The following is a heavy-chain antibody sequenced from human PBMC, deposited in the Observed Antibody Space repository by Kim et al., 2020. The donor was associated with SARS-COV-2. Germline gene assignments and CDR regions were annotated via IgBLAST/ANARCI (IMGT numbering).Heavy chain of an antibody. D-gene: IGHD2-15*01. Sequence: SETLSLTCTVSGGSISSYYWSWIRQPAGKGLEWIGRIYTSGSTNYNPSLKSRVTMSVDTSKNQFSLKLSSVTAADTAVYYCARDGGYCSGGSCYLYYGGYYGMDVWGQGTTVTVSS. CDR1: GGSISSYY. V-gene: IGHV4-4*07. J-gene: IGHJ6*02. CDR2: IYTSGST. CDR3: ARDGGYCSGGSCYLYYGGYYGMDV.